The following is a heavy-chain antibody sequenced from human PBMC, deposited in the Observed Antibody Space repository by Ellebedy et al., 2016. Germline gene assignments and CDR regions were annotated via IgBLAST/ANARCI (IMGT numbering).Heavy chain of an antibody. D-gene: IGHD6-19*01. CDR3: ARVRVRQWLYLDY. J-gene: IGHJ4*02. CDR1: GFTFSSYW. CDR2: IKQDGSEK. V-gene: IGHV3-7*01. Sequence: LSLTCAASGFTFSSYWMSWVRQAPGKGLEWVANIKQDGSEKYYVDSVKGRFTISRDNAKNSLYLQMNSLRAEDTAVYYCARVRVRQWLYLDYWGQGTLVTVSS.